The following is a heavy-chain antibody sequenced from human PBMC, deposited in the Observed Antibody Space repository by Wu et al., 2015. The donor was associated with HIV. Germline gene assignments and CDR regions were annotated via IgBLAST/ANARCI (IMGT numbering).Heavy chain of an antibody. CDR1: GGTFSSYA. V-gene: IGHV1-69*13. CDR2: IIPIFGTA. D-gene: IGHD3-10*01. J-gene: IGHJ6*02. CDR3: ARDPMYYYGSGNLLYYYYGMDV. Sequence: QVQLVQSGAEVKKPGSSVKVSCKASGGTFSSYAISWVRQAPGQGLEWMGRIIPIFGTANYAQKFQGRVTITADESTSTAYMELSSLRSEDTAVYYCARDPMYYYGSGNLLYYYYGMDVWGPRDHGHRLL.